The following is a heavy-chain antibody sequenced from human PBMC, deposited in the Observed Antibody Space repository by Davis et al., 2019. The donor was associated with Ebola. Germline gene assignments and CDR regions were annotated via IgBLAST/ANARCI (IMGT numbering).Heavy chain of an antibody. Sequence: ASVKVSCKASGYTFTTFGISWVRQAPGQVLEWMGGMNPYSGNTNYAQKLQGRVTVTTDTSTSTAYMQLRSLRSDDTAVYYCARDQTIFGVVNDAYYYYGMDVWGQGTTVTVSS. J-gene: IGHJ6*02. D-gene: IGHD3-3*01. CDR3: ARDQTIFGVVNDAYYYYGMDV. V-gene: IGHV1-18*01. CDR1: GYTFTTFG. CDR2: MNPYSGNT.